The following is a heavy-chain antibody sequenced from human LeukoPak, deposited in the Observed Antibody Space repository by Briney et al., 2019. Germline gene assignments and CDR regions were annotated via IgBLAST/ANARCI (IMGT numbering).Heavy chain of an antibody. CDR3: ATGRYYYSSEY. V-gene: IGHV4-59*01. CDR1: GGSINDYF. D-gene: IGHD3-10*01. J-gene: IGHJ4*02. Sequence: SETLSLTCTISGGSINDYFWSWIRQPPGKGLEWIGYIYYSGTSNYNPSLKSRVTISLDTSKNQFSLKLTSVTAADTAVYYCATGRYYYSSEYWGQGTLFTVSS. CDR2: IYYSGTS.